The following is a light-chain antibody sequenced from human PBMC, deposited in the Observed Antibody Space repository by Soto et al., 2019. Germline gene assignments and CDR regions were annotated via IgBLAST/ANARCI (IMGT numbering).Light chain of an antibody. Sequence: QSVLTQPPSASGTPGQRVFISCSGSSSNIGGTNYAYWYQQLPGAAPKLLIYGNINRPSGVPDRFSGSKSGPSASLAITGLQAEDEADYYCQSYDSRLSNYVFGGGTKLTVL. V-gene: IGLV1-40*01. CDR2: GNI. CDR3: QSYDSRLSNYV. J-gene: IGLJ1*01. CDR1: SSNIGGTNY.